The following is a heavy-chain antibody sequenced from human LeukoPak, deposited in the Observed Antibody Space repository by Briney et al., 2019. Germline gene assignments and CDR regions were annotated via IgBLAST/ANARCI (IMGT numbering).Heavy chain of an antibody. CDR1: GFTFSSYA. V-gene: IGHV3-23*01. D-gene: IGHD3-10*01. CDR3: AKDLTITMVRGVINPSDY. J-gene: IGHJ4*02. Sequence: PGGSLRLSCAASGFTFSSYAMSWVRQAPGKGLEWVSAISGSGGSTYYADSVKGRFTISRDNSKNTLYLQMNSLRAEDTALYYCAKDLTITMVRGVINPSDYWGQGTLVTVSS. CDR2: ISGSGGST.